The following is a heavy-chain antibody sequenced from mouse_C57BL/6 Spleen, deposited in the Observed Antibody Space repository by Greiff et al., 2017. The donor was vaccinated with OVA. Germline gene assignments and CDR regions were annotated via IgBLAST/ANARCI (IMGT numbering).Heavy chain of an antibody. J-gene: IGHJ3*01. CDR3: ARCDYDRAWFAY. CDR2: INPNNGGT. V-gene: IGHV1-26*01. CDR1: GYTFTDYY. D-gene: IGHD2-4*01. Sequence: VQLQQSGPELVKPGASVKISCKASGYTFTDYYMNWVKQSHGKSLEWIGDINPNNGGTSYNQKFKGKATLTVDKSSSTAYMGLRSLTSEDSAVYYCARCDYDRAWFAYWGQGTLVTVSA.